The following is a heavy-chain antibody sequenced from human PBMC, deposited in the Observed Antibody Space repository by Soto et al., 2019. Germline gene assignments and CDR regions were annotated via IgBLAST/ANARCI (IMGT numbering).Heavy chain of an antibody. CDR3: ARGEGIVVVIALYGH. CDR2: IIPILGIE. J-gene: IGHJ4*01. Sequence: SVKVSCKASGCTFSRHTIRWVRQAPGQGLEWMGRIIPILGIENYAQKFQGRVTITADNSSSTAYMELSSLRSEDTAVYFFARGEGIVVVIALYGHLGQGTLGNGSS. CDR1: GCTFSRHT. V-gene: IGHV1-69*02. D-gene: IGHD2-21*01.